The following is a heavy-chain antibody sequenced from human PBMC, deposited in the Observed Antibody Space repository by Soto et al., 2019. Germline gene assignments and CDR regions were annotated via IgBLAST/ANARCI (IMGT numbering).Heavy chain of an antibody. CDR3: AREAPMDV. Sequence: GGSLRLSCAASGFTLNNFAMHWVRQAPGKGLEWVSVIWSAGNTYYADSVRGRFTISRDNSKNTLYLEMSSLRADDTAVYYCAREAPMDVWGQGTTVTVSS. J-gene: IGHJ6*02. V-gene: IGHV3-53*01. CDR2: IWSAGNT. CDR1: GFTLNNFA.